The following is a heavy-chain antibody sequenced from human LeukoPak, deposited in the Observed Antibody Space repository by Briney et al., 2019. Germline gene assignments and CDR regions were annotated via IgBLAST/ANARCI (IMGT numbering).Heavy chain of an antibody. D-gene: IGHD4-17*01. J-gene: IGHJ4*02. CDR1: GYTFTSYA. V-gene: IGHV7-4-1*02. CDR3: ARGETLTTVIH. Sequence: ASVNVSCKASGYTFTSYAIHWVRQAPGQGLEWMGWINTNTGNPTYAQGFTGRFVFSLDTSVSTAYLQISSLKAEDTAVYYCARGETLTTVIHWGQGTLVTVSS. CDR2: INTNTGNP.